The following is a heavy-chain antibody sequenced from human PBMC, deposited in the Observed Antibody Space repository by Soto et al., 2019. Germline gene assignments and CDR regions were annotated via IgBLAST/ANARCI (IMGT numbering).Heavy chain of an antibody. Sequence: SXKVSYKASGGPXSSYAIGWVRQAPGQGLEWIGGIIPIFCTAKYAQKFQGRVTITADEYTSTAYMELRTLRSEDTALYYRARQLAGGLGYCSSTSCHNWFDPWGQGTLAPVS. CDR2: IIPIFCTA. J-gene: IGHJ5*02. V-gene: IGHV1-69*13. D-gene: IGHD2-2*01. CDR3: ARQLAGGLGYCSSTSCHNWFDP. CDR1: GGPXSSYA.